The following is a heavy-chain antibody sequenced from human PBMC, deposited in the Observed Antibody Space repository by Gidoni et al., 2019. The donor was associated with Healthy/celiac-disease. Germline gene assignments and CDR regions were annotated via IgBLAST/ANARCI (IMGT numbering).Heavy chain of an antibody. CDR1: GFTFSSYA. CDR3: AKDRWGSAEAGRSSAYFDY. D-gene: IGHD6-13*01. Sequence: EVQLLESGGGLVQPGGSLRLSCAASGFTFSSYAMSWVRQAPGKGLEWVSAISGSGGSTYYADSVKGRFTISRDNSKNTLYLQMNSLRAEDTAVYYCAKDRWGSAEAGRSSAYFDYWGQGTLVTVSS. V-gene: IGHV3-23*01. CDR2: ISGSGGST. J-gene: IGHJ4*02.